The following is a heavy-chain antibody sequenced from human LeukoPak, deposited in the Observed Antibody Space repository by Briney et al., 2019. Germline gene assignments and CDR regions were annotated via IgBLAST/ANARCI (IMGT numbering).Heavy chain of an antibody. V-gene: IGHV3-23*01. J-gene: IGHJ4*02. CDR1: GFTFSNAW. CDR2: ISGSGGST. CDR3: AKWGDGYPFDY. D-gene: IGHD5-24*01. Sequence: QPGGSLRLSCAASGFTFSNAWMSWVRQAPGKGLEWVSAISGSGGSTYYADSVKGRFTISRDNSKNTLYLQMNSLRAEDTAVYYCAKWGDGYPFDYWGQGTLVTVSS.